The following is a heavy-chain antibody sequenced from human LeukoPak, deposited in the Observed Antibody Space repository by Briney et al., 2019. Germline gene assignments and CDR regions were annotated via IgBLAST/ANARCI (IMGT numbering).Heavy chain of an antibody. D-gene: IGHD4-17*01. CDR2: INHSGST. V-gene: IGHV4-34*01. CDR3: AVTVTTNFGLLYYFDY. Sequence: TSETLSLTCAVYGGSFSGYYWSWIRQPPGKGLEWIGEINHSGSTNYNPSLKSRVTISVDTSKNQFSLKLSSVTAADTAVYYCAVTVTTNFGLLYYFDYWGQGTLVTVSS. CDR1: GGSFSGYY. J-gene: IGHJ4*02.